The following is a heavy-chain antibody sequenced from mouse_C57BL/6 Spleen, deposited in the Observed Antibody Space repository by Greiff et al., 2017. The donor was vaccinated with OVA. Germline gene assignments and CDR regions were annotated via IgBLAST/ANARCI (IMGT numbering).Heavy chain of an antibody. V-gene: IGHV14-4*01. D-gene: IGHD2-2*01. CDR3: TTSAMVTIRYFDD. CDR2: IDPENGDT. Sequence: VQLQQSGAELVRPGASVKLSCTASGFNIKDDYMHWVKQRPEQGLEWIGWIDPENGDTEYASKFQGTAPITADTSSNPAYLQLSSLTSEDAAVYYGTTSAMVTIRYFDDWGTGTTVTVSA. CDR1: GFNIKDDY. J-gene: IGHJ1*03.